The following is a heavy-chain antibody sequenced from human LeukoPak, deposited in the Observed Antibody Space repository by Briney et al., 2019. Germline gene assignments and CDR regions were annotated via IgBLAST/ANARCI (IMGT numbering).Heavy chain of an antibody. CDR2: IYHSGST. V-gene: IGHV4-30-2*01. CDR1: GGSISSGGYS. CDR3: ARKQQLGGYNWFDP. J-gene: IGHJ5*02. D-gene: IGHD6-13*01. Sequence: SETLSLTCAVSGGSISSGGYSWSWIRQPPGKGLEWIGYIYHSGSTYYNPSLKSRVTISVDRSKNQFSLKLSSVTAADTAVYYCARKQQLGGYNWFDPWVQGTLVTVSS.